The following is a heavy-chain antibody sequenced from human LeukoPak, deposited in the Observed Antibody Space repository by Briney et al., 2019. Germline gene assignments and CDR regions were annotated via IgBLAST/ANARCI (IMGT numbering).Heavy chain of an antibody. CDR1: GFTFSSFT. CDR3: AREMYAGWYFAFDI. Sequence: GGSLRLSCTVSGFTFSSFTMNWVRRGPGKGLEWVASISNSGDYISHADSLKGRFTISRDNAKNSLFLQMSSLRAEDTAVYYCAREMYAGWYFAFDIWGQGTMVTVSS. J-gene: IGHJ3*02. CDR2: ISNSGDYI. D-gene: IGHD6-19*01. V-gene: IGHV3-21*01.